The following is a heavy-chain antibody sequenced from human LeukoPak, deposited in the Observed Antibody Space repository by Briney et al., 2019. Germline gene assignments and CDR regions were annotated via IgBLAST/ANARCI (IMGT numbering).Heavy chain of an antibody. Sequence: PSETLSLTSTVSGGSISSSSYYWGWIRQPPGKGLEWIGSIYYSGSTYYNPSLKSRVTISVDTSKNQFSLKLSSVTAADTAVYYCARLSIAAAGRGFDYWGQGTLVTVSS. V-gene: IGHV4-39*01. J-gene: IGHJ4*02. CDR2: IYYSGST. CDR1: GGSISSSSYY. D-gene: IGHD6-13*01. CDR3: ARLSIAAAGRGFDY.